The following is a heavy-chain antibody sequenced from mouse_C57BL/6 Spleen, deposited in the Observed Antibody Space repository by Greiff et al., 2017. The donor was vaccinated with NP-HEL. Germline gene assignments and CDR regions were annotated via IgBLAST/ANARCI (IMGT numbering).Heavy chain of an antibody. V-gene: IGHV1-52*01. CDR3: ARGLRHAMDY. J-gene: IGHJ4*01. D-gene: IGHD2-4*01. CDR1: GYTFTSYW. CDR2: IYPSDSET. Sequence: QVQLQQPGAELVRPGSSVKLSCQASGYTFTSYWMHWVKQRPIQGLEWIGNIYPSDSETHYNQKFKDKATLTVDKSSSTAYMQLSSLTSEDSAVYYCARGLRHAMDYWGQGTSVTVSS.